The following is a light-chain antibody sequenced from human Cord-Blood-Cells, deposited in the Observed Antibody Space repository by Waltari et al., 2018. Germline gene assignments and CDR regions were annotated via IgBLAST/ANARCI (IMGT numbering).Light chain of an antibody. CDR2: EVS. CDR1: PRHVGIYTF. J-gene: IGLJ2*01. Sequence: ALTHLAPGSGVLGQSIPTPCPGPPRHVGIYTFVPWYQQHPGKAPKHMIYEVSSRPSGVSNRFSGSKSGNTASLTISGLQAEDEADYYCCSYAGSSTFVVFGGGTKLTVL. CDR3: CSYAGSSTFVV. V-gene: IGLV2-23*02.